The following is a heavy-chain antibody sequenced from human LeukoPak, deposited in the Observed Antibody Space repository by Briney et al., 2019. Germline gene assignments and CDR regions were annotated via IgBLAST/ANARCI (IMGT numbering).Heavy chain of an antibody. CDR2: IYYSGST. CDR1: GGSISSGSYY. Sequence: SETLSLTCTVSGGSISSGSYYWGSIRQPPGKGLEWIGSIYYSGSTYYNPSLKSRVTISVDTSKNQFSLKLSSVTAAYTAVYYCARQGRGSRSWFDPWCQGTLVTVSS. J-gene: IGHJ5*02. D-gene: IGHD1-26*01. CDR3: ARQGRGSRSWFDP. V-gene: IGHV4-39*01.